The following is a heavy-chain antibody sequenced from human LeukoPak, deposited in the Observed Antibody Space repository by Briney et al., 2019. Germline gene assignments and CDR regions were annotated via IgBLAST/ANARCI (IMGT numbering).Heavy chain of an antibody. V-gene: IGHV3-7*01. Sequence: GGSLRLSCAASGFTFSNSCMTWVRQAPGKGLEWVANIIQDGSEETYVDSVRGRFTISRDNAKNSPYLQMITLRAEDTAMYYCARDRSISGVVTLDYWGQGALVTVSS. D-gene: IGHD3-3*01. CDR3: ARDRSISGVVTLDY. CDR2: IIQDGSEE. CDR1: GFTFSNSC. J-gene: IGHJ4*02.